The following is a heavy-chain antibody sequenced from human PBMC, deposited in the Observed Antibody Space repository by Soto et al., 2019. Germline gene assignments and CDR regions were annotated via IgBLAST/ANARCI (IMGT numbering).Heavy chain of an antibody. D-gene: IGHD2-15*01. CDR3: ARHGGGY. CDR2: IYYSGST. Sequence: PSETLSLTCTVSGGSISSSSYYWGWIRQPPGKGLEWIGSIYYSGSTYYNPSLKSRVTISVDTSKNQFSLKLSSVTAADTAVYYCARHGGGYWGQGTLVTVSS. J-gene: IGHJ4*02. CDR1: GGSISSSSYY. V-gene: IGHV4-39*01.